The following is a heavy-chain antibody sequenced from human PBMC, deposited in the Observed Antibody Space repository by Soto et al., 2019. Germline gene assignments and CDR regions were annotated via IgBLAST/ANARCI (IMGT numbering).Heavy chain of an antibody. D-gene: IGHD1-26*01. CDR3: ARQAYSGSYSRGGFDY. J-gene: IGHJ4*02. CDR1: GGSISSYY. V-gene: IGHV4-59*08. Sequence: QVQLQESGPGLVKPSETLSLTCTVSGGSISSYYWSWIRQPPGKGLEWIGYIYYSGSTNYNPSLKGPVTISVDTSKNQFSLKLSSVTAADTAVYYCARQAYSGSYSRGGFDYWGQGTLVTVSS. CDR2: IYYSGST.